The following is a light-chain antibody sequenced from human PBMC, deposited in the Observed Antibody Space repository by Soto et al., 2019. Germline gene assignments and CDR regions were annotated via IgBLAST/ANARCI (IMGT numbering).Light chain of an antibody. CDR2: AAS. CDR1: QSVSSSY. CDR3: HQFGYSPRT. V-gene: IGKV3-20*01. Sequence: EIVLTHSPGTLSLSPGERATLSFSSCQSVSSSYLAWYQQKPGQAPRLLIYAASNRATGIPDRFSGSGSGTDFTLAIRRLEPEDFAVYYCHQFGYSPRTFGQGTKVDIK. J-gene: IGKJ1*01.